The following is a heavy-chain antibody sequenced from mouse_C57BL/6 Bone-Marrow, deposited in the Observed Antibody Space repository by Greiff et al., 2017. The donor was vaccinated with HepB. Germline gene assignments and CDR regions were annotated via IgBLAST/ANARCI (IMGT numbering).Heavy chain of an antibody. J-gene: IGHJ1*03. CDR1: GYTFTSYW. D-gene: IGHD2-3*01. V-gene: IGHV1-64*01. Sequence: QVQLQQPGAELVKPGASVKLSCKASGYTFTSYWMHWVKQRPGQGLEWIGMIHPNSGSTNYNEKFKSKATLTVDKSSSTAYMQLSSLTSEDSAVYYCARARDGPCYWYFDVWGTGTTVTVSS. CDR2: IHPNSGST. CDR3: ARARDGPCYWYFDV.